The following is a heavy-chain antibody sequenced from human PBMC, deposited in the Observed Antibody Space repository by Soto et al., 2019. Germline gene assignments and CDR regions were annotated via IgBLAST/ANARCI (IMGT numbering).Heavy chain of an antibody. CDR3: AISIAARLHYYFFDY. CDR2: IIPMFGTA. D-gene: IGHD6-6*01. V-gene: IGHV1-69*01. J-gene: IGHJ4*01. Sequence: QVQLVQSGAEVKKPGSSVRVSCKASGDTFSTYAISWVRQAPGQGLEWVGGIIPMFGTANYAQKIQGRVTVTADESTSTAYMELSSLRSEDTAVYYCAISIAARLHYYFFDYWGHGTLVTVSS. CDR1: GDTFSTYA.